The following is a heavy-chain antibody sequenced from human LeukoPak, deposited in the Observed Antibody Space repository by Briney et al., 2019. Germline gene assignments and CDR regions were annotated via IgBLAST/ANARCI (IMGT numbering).Heavy chain of an antibody. D-gene: IGHD6-19*01. Sequence: GGSLRLSCAASGFTFSDYFMTWIRQAPGKGLEWVSYISGSGSNKYYADSVKGRFTISRDNAKNSLYLQMNSLRVEDTAVYYCATSQSSVAGIIGDWGQGTLVTXSS. J-gene: IGHJ4*02. CDR2: ISGSGSNK. CDR1: GFTFSDYF. V-gene: IGHV3-11*04. CDR3: ATSQSSVAGIIGD.